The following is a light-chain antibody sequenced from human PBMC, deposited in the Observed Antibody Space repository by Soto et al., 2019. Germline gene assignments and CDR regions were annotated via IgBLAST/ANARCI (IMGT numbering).Light chain of an antibody. CDR3: HQRSHWPPIT. V-gene: IGKV3-11*01. Sequence: EIVLTQSPATLSLSPGERATLSCRASQSVNTFLLWYQHRPGQAPSVLIYDASHRAPGIPARFRGSGSGTDFTLTISSLEPEDAGIYYCHQRSHWPPITFGQGTRLEIK. CDR1: QSVNTF. CDR2: DAS. J-gene: IGKJ5*01.